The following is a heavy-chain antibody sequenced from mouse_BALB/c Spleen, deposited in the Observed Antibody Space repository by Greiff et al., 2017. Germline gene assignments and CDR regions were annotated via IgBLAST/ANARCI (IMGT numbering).Heavy chain of an antibody. CDR2: IYPGDGDT. Sequence: QVQLQQSGAELARPGASVKLSCKASGYTFTSYWMQWVKQRPGQGLEWIGAIYPGDGDTRYTQKFKGKATLTADKSSSTAYMQLSSLASEDSAVYYCARDGDYDFAMDYWGQGTSVTVSS. V-gene: IGHV1-87*01. CDR1: GYTFTSYW. D-gene: IGHD2-4*01. CDR3: ARDGDYDFAMDY. J-gene: IGHJ4*01.